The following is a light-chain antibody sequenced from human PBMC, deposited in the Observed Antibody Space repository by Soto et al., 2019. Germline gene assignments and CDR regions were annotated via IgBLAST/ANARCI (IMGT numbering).Light chain of an antibody. V-gene: IGKV3-20*01. J-gene: IGKJ1*01. CDR3: QQYGSLPWT. CDR1: QSVSSNH. Sequence: IVLTHSPGTLSLCLAQRSTLSCSSSQSVSSNHLAWYQQIPGQAPRPLIYGASSRVPGTPDRFSGSGSGTDFTLTISRLEPEDFAVYYCQQYGSLPWTFGQGTKVDI. CDR2: GAS.